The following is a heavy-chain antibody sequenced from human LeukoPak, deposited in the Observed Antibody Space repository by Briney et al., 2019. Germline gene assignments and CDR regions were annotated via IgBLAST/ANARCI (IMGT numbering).Heavy chain of an antibody. J-gene: IGHJ3*02. CDR3: ASYCSSTSCFQPYAFDI. V-gene: IGHV3-30*02. CDR1: GFTFSSYG. D-gene: IGHD2-2*01. Sequence: GSLRLSCAASGFTFSSYGMHWVRQAPDKGLEWVAFIRYDGSNKYYADSVKGRFTISRDNSKNTLYLQMNSLRAEDTAVYYCASYCSSTSCFQPYAFDIWGQGTMVTVSS. CDR2: IRYDGSNK.